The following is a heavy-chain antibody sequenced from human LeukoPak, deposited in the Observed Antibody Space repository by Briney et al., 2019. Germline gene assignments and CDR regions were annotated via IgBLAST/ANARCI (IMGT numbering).Heavy chain of an antibody. Sequence: TSQTLSLTCTVSGGSISSVSYYWSWIRQPPGTGLEWIGYIYYSGSTNYNPSLKSRVTMSVDTSKNEFSLKLSSVTAADTAVYYCAGSSWYYYKILSVFDYWGQGTLVTVSS. CDR3: AGSSWYYYKILSVFDY. V-gene: IGHV4-61*01. CDR1: GGSISSVSYY. CDR2: IYYSGST. J-gene: IGHJ4*02. D-gene: IGHD6-13*01.